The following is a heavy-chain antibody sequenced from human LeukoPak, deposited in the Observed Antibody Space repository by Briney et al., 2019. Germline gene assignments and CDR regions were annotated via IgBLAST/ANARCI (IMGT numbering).Heavy chain of an antibody. D-gene: IGHD3-10*01. CDR1: GFSFSSYS. V-gene: IGHV3-7*01. J-gene: IGHJ3*02. CDR2: IKQDGSEK. Sequence: GGSLRLSCAAAGFSFSSYSMNWVRQAPGKGLEWVANIKQDGSEKYYVDSVKGRFTISRDNAKNSLYLQMNSLRAEDTAVYYCARGIKVWFGELLGGAFDIWGQGTMVTVSS. CDR3: ARGIKVWFGELLGGAFDI.